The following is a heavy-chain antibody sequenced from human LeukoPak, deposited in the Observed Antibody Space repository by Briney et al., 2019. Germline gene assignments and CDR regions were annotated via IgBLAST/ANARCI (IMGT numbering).Heavy chain of an antibody. CDR3: ARPYYYDSSVDYYYGMDV. D-gene: IGHD3-22*01. Sequence: GASVKVSCKASGYTFTSYGISWVRQAPGQGLEWMGWISAYNGNTNYAQKLQGRVTMTTDTSTSTAYMELRSLRSDDTAVYYCARPYYYDSSVDYYYGMDVWGQGTTVTVSS. CDR1: GYTFTSYG. V-gene: IGHV1-18*01. CDR2: ISAYNGNT. J-gene: IGHJ6*02.